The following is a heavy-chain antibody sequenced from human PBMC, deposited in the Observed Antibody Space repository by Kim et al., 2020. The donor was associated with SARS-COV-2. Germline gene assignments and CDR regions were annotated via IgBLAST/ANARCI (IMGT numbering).Heavy chain of an antibody. CDR1: GYTFTGYF. J-gene: IGHJ6*03. V-gene: IGHV1-2*06. CDR3: ASSGAISYNYYMDV. CDR2: INPNSGVT. D-gene: IGHD1-26*01. Sequence: ASVKVSCKASGYTFTGYFIHWVRQAPGQGLEWVGRINPNSGVTNYAQSFQGRVTMTRDTSISTVYLELSRLRSDDTAVYFCASSGAISYNYYMDVWGKGT.